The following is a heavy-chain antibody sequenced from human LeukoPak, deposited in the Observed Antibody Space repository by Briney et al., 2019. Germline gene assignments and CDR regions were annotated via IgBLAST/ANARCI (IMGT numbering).Heavy chain of an antibody. J-gene: IGHJ3*02. CDR1: GFTFDDYA. V-gene: IGHV3-9*01. Sequence: GGSLRLSCAASGFTFDDYAMHWVRQAPGKGLEWVSGISWNSGSIGYADSVKGRFTISRDNAKNSLYLQMNSLRAEDTALYYCARLEQQLGHDAFDIWGQGTMVTVSS. CDR3: ARLEQQLGHDAFDI. D-gene: IGHD6-13*01. CDR2: ISWNSGSI.